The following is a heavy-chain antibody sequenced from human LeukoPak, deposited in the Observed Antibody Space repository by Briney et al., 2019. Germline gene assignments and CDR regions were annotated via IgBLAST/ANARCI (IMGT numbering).Heavy chain of an antibody. V-gene: IGHV4-34*01. J-gene: IGHJ4*02. CDR2: INHSGST. D-gene: IGHD3-10*01. Sequence: SETLSLTCAVYGGSFSGYYWSWIRQPPGKGLEWLGEINHSGSTNYNSSLKSRVTTSVDTSKNQFSLKLSSVTAADTAMYYCVRGSGGDGSGSLWGQGTLVTVSS. CDR1: GGSFSGYY. CDR3: VRGSGGDGSGSL.